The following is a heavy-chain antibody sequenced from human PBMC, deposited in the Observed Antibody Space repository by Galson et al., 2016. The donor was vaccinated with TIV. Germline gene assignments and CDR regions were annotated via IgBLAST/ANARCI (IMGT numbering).Heavy chain of an antibody. V-gene: IGHV1-46*03. J-gene: IGHJ1*01. CDR1: GNIFTRDY. D-gene: IGHD2-21*02. CDR2: IDPTYGGT. Sequence: SVKVSCKASGNIFTRDYVHWVRQAPGQGLEWMGVIDPTYGGTTFAQKFQAFVTMTRDTSTSTVYMEVSGLKSDVTAVYYCIRDLGRLRDLWGQGTLVTVSS. CDR3: IRDLGRLRDL.